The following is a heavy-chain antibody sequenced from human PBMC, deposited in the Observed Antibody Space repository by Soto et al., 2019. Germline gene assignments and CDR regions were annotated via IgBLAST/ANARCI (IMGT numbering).Heavy chain of an antibody. J-gene: IGHJ3*01. Sequence: QVQLQESGPGLVKPSQTLSLACTVSGGSVGSVEYYYSWIRQPPGKALEWIGYIYDSGITNYTPSLHGRVTMSLDRSNNQVSLKLSSVTAADTAVYFCARDVAHGYTENVWGQGTMVTVSS. CDR3: ARDVAHGYTENV. V-gene: IGHV4-30-4*01. D-gene: IGHD5-18*01. CDR2: IYDSGIT. CDR1: GGSVGSVEYY.